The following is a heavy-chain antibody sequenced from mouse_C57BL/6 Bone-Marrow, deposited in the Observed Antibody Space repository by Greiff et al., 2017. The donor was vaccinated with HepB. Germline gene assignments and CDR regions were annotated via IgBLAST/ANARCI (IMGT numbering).Heavy chain of an antibody. D-gene: IGHD2-4*01. CDR3: VRDDYDPFAY. Sequence: EVKLVESGGGLVQPKGSLKLSCAASGFSFNTYAMNWVRQAPGKGLEWVARIRSKRNNYATYYADSVKDRFTISRDDSESMLYLQMNNLKTEDTAMYYCVRDDYDPFAYWGQGTLVTVSA. CDR1: GFSFNTYA. V-gene: IGHV10-1*01. CDR2: IRSKRNNYAT. J-gene: IGHJ3*01.